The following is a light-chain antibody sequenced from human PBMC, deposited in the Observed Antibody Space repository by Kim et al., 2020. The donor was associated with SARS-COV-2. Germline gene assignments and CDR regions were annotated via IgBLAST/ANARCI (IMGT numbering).Light chain of an antibody. CDR3: QHYGTSPYT. CDR2: GAS. Sequence: IVLTQSPGTLSLSPGQRATLSCRASQSLSRTSFAWYQQRPGQSPSLLIYGASTRAPGIPDRFSGSGSGTDFTLTISRLEPEDFAVYFCQHYGTSPYTFGQGTKLEI. CDR1: QSLSRTS. V-gene: IGKV3-20*01. J-gene: IGKJ2*01.